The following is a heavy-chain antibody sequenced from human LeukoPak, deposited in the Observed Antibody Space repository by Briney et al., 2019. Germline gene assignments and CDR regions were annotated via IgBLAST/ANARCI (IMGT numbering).Heavy chain of an antibody. CDR2: IYSSDAT. V-gene: IGHV3-48*02. Sequence: GGSLRLSCAASGFTFSGYAMNWVRQAPGKGLEWVSHIYSSDATYADSVKGRFSISRDNAKNLLFLQMNSLRDEDTAVYYCARDLHYAFDIWGQGTMVTVSS. D-gene: IGHD3-10*01. J-gene: IGHJ3*02. CDR1: GFTFSGYA. CDR3: ARDLHYAFDI.